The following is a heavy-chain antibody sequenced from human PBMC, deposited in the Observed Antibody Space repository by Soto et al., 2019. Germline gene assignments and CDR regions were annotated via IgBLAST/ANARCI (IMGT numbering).Heavy chain of an antibody. Sequence: QVQLQQWGAGLLKPSETLSLTCGVYGGSFSGHHWSWIRQPPGKGREWIGEINHGGNTNYNPTLESRVTISVDTSKNQFSLRLTSVTDADTAVYYCARGDGATRCYYFYVDVWGKGTTVTVTS. D-gene: IGHD1-26*01. J-gene: IGHJ6*03. V-gene: IGHV4-34*01. CDR1: GGSFSGHH. CDR3: ARGDGATRCYYFYVDV. CDR2: INHGGNT.